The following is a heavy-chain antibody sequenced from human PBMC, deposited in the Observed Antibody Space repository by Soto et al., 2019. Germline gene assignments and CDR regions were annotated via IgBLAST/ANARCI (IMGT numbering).Heavy chain of an antibody. CDR3: ARDRGGRGGTRLDAFDI. J-gene: IGHJ3*02. V-gene: IGHV3-21*01. D-gene: IGHD1-7*01. CDR1: GFTFSSYS. CDR2: ISSSSSYI. Sequence: PGGSLRLSCAASGFTFSSYSMNWVRQAPGKGLEWVSSISSSSSYIYYADSVKGRFTISRDNAKNSLYLQMNSLRAEDTAVYYCARDRGGRGGTRLDAFDIWGQGTMVTVSS.